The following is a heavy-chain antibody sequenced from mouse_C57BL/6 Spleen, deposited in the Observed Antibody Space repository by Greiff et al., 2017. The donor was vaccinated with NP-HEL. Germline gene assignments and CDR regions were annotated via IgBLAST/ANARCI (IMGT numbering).Heavy chain of an antibody. CDR2: IDPENGDT. CDR1: GFNIKDDY. J-gene: IGHJ1*03. D-gene: IGHD1-3*01. CDR3: TTGGKGGYFGV. V-gene: IGHV14-4*01. Sequence: VQLQQSGAELVRPGASVKLSCTASGFNIKDDYMHWVKQRPEQGLEWIGWIDPENGDTEYASKFQGKATITADTSSNTAYLQLSSLTSEDTAVYYCTTGGKGGYFGVWGTGTTVTVAT.